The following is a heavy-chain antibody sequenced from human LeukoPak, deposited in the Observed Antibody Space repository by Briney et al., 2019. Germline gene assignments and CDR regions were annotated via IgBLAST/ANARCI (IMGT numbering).Heavy chain of an antibody. CDR2: ISGRGGST. CDR1: GLTASSNA. Sequence: PGRCMRPSSPAAGLTASSNATSWVRHAPRKWLEWVSAISGRGGSTYYADSVKGRYTISRDNSKNTLYLQMNSLRAEDRAVYYCAKDFKYCSSWYVGYYFDYWGQETLVSVS. CDR3: AKDFKYCSSWYVGYYFDY. J-gene: IGHJ4*02. V-gene: IGHV3-23*01. D-gene: IGHD6-13*01.